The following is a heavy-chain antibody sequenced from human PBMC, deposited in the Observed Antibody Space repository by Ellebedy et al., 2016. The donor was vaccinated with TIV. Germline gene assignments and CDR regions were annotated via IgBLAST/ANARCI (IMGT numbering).Heavy chain of an antibody. Sequence: SETLSLTCTVSGGPITSYFWSWVRQPPGKGLEWIGHIYTSGSTNYNPSLKSRVTMSVDTSNNQFSLKLSSVTAADTAVYYCARERYFGSGSSNWFDPWGQGTLVTVSS. CDR1: GGPITSYF. V-gene: IGHV4-4*07. CDR3: ARERYFGSGSSNWFDP. J-gene: IGHJ5*02. D-gene: IGHD3-10*01. CDR2: IYTSGST.